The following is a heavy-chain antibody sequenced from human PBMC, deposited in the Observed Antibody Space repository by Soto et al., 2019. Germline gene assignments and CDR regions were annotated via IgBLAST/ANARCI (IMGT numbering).Heavy chain of an antibody. D-gene: IGHD6-13*01. CDR2: ISWNSGSI. CDR3: AKDDSSSWWGDAFDI. V-gene: IGHV3-9*01. J-gene: IGHJ3*02. Sequence: GGSLRLSCAASGFTFDDYAMHWVRQAPGKGLEWVSGISWNSGSIGCADSVKGRFTISRDNAKNSLYLQMNSLRAEDTALYYCAKDDSSSWWGDAFDIWGQGTMVTVSS. CDR1: GFTFDDYA.